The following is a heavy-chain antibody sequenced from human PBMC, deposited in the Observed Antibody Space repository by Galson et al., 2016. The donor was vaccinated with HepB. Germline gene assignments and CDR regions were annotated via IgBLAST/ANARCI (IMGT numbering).Heavy chain of an antibody. CDR1: GFSISTYS. Sequence: SLRLSCAASGFSISTYSMNWVRQAPGKGLEWVSYISSSSRTKYYADSVKGRFTISRDNAKNSLPLQMNSLRDEDTAVYYCARDVFEENYNFDCWGQGTLVTVSS. V-gene: IGHV3-48*02. CDR3: ARDVFEENYNFDC. J-gene: IGHJ4*02. D-gene: IGHD5-24*01. CDR2: ISSSSRTK.